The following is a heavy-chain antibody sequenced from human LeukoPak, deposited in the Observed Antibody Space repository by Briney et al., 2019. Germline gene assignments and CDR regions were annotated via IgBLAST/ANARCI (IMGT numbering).Heavy chain of an antibody. V-gene: IGHV3-21*01. J-gene: IGHJ3*01. Sequence: GGSLRLSCAASGFTFSSYSMNWVRQAPGKGLEWVSSITSSSSIYYADSVKGRFTISRDNAKNSLYLQMNSLRAEDTAVYYCARDWRQDNAFDLWGQGTMVTVSS. CDR1: GFTFSSYS. D-gene: IGHD2-15*01. CDR2: ITSSSSI. CDR3: ARDWRQDNAFDL.